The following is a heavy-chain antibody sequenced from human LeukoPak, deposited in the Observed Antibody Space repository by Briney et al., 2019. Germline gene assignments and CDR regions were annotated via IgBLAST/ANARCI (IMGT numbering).Heavy chain of an antibody. CDR2: IYYTGNT. J-gene: IGHJ5*02. V-gene: IGHV4-39*07. CDR1: GVSISSSNSY. CDR3: ARELRVEGGTTNWFDP. Sequence: ASETLSLTCTVSGVSISSSNSYWGWIRQPPGKGLEWIGSIYYTGNTYYNASLKSRVTISIDTSKNQFSLKLSSVTAADTAVYYCARELRVEGGTTNWFDPWGQGTLVTVSS. D-gene: IGHD4-17*01.